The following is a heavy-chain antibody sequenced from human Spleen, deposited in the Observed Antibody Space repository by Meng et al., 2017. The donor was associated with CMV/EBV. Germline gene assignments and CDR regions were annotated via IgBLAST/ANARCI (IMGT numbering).Heavy chain of an antibody. CDR3: ARVAAAGRGMDV. V-gene: IGHV3-7*04. CDR2: INQDGSQK. CDR1: GFTFSSHW. D-gene: IGHD6-13*01. Sequence: GESLKISYAASGFTFSSHWMTWVRQAPGKGLEWVANINQDGSQKNFLDSVKGRFTISRDNAKNSLFLQMNSLRAEDTAVYYCARVAAAGRGMDVWGPGTTVTVSS. J-gene: IGHJ6*02.